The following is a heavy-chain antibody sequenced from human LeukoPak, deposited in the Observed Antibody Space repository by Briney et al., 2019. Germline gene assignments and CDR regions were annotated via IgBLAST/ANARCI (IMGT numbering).Heavy chain of an antibody. CDR2: IWNDGSNK. D-gene: IGHD1-26*01. Sequence: GGSMRLSCVASGFIFSTYGMHWVRQAPGKGLEWVAVIWNDGSNKYYADSLKGRFSISRDNSKNTLYLQMNSLRVDDTAVYYCARASGSYDYWGQGTLVTVSS. J-gene: IGHJ4*02. CDR3: ARASGSYDY. CDR1: GFIFSTYG. V-gene: IGHV3-33*01.